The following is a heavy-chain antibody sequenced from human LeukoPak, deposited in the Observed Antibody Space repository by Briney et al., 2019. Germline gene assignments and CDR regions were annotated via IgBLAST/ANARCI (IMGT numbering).Heavy chain of an antibody. CDR3: ARVGLVGATIGYFDY. CDR1: GYTFTGYY. D-gene: IGHD1-26*01. Sequence: ASVKVSCKASGYTFTGYYMHWVRQAPGQGLEWMGWINPNSGGTNYAQKFQGRVTMTRDTSISTAYMELSRLRSDDTAVYYCARVGLVGATIGYFDYWGQGTLVTVS. J-gene: IGHJ4*02. V-gene: IGHV1-2*02. CDR2: INPNSGGT.